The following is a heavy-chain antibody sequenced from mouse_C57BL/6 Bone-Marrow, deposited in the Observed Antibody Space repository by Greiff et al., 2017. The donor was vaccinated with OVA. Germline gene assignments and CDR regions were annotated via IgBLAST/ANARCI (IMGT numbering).Heavy chain of an antibody. J-gene: IGHJ4*01. V-gene: IGHV5-9*01. CDR2: ISGGGGNT. D-gene: IGHD2-1*01. CDR3: ARQGPFYYYAMDD. Sequence: EVKLVESGGGLVKPGGSLKLSCAASGFTFSSYTMSWVRQTPEKRLEWVATISGGGGNTYYPASVKGRFTISRDNAKNTLYLQMSSLRSEDTALYYCARQGPFYYYAMDDWGQGTSVTVSS. CDR1: GFTFSSYT.